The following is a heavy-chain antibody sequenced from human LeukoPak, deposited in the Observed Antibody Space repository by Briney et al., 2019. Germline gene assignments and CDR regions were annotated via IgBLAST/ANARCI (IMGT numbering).Heavy chain of an antibody. Sequence: LGESLKISCKGSGYSFTSYWIGWVRQMPGKGLEWMGIIYPGDSDTRYSPSFQGQVTISADKSISTAYLQWSSLKASDTAMYYCARHPKYLSGFRYFDYWGQGALLTVSS. CDR1: GYSFTSYW. J-gene: IGHJ4*02. CDR3: ARHPKYLSGFRYFDY. D-gene: IGHD6-19*01. V-gene: IGHV5-51*01. CDR2: IYPGDSDT.